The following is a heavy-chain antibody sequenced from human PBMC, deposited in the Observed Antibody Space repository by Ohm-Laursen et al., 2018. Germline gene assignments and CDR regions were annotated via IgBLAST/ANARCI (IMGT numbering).Heavy chain of an antibody. CDR3: ARDSPGSVYYYGMDV. V-gene: IGHV3-7*01. CDR2: IKQDGSEK. CDR1: GFTFSSYW. Sequence: SLRLSCSASGFTFSSYWMSWVRQAPGKGLEWVANIKQDGSEKYYVDSVKGRFTISRGNAKNSLYLQMNSLRAEDTAVYYCARDSPGSVYYYGMDVWGQGTTVTVSS. J-gene: IGHJ6*02.